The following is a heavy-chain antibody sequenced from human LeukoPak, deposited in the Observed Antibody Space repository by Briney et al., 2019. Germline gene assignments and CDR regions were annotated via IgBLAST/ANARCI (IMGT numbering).Heavy chain of an antibody. CDR1: GDSVSSNSAA. V-gene: IGHV6-1*01. CDR3: ARDVPIVVVTATRYYYYYGMDV. J-gene: IGHJ6*02. Sequence: SQTLSLTCAISGDSVSSNSAAWNWIRQSPSRGLEWLGRTYYRSKWYNDYAVSVKSRITINPDTSKNQFSLQLNSVTPEDTAVYYCARDVPIVVVTATRYYYYYGMDVWGQGTTVTASS. D-gene: IGHD2-21*02. CDR2: TYYRSKWYN.